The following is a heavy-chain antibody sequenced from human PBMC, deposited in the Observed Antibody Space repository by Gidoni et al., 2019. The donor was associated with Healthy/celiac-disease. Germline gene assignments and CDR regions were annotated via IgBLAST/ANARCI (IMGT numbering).Heavy chain of an antibody. CDR2: ISGSGGST. J-gene: IGHJ4*02. Sequence: VQLLESGGGLVQPGGSLRLSCAASGSTFRSYAMSWVRQAPGKGLEWVSAISGSGGSTYYADAVKGRFTISRDNSKNTLYLQMNSRRAEDTAVYYCAKSSRGSYRLVVYWGQGTLVTVSS. V-gene: IGHV3-23*01. CDR3: AKSSRGSYRLVVY. D-gene: IGHD1-26*01. CDR1: GSTFRSYA.